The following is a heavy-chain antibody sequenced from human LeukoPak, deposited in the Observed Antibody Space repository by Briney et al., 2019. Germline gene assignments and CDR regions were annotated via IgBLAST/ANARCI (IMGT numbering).Heavy chain of an antibody. CDR1: GYTFTNYA. CDR3: ARQTLTQDMVRGVTPYYFDY. J-gene: IGHJ4*02. V-gene: IGHV1-18*01. CDR2: ISAYNGNT. D-gene: IGHD3-10*01. Sequence: GASVKVSCKASGYTFTNYAVSWVRQAPGQGLEWMGWISAYNGNTNYAQKLQGRVTMTTDTSTSTAYMGLRSLRSDDTAVYYCARQTLTQDMVRGVTPYYFDYWGQGTLVTVSS.